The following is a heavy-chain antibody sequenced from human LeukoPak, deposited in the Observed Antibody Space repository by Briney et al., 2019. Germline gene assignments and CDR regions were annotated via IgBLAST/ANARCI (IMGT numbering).Heavy chain of an antibody. CDR2: VSRSGDGT. D-gene: IGHD4-17*01. J-gene: IGHJ4*02. CDR3: AKERLGGNYGDCAVDY. CDR1: GFTFTSYA. V-gene: IGHV3-23*01. Sequence: PGGSLRLSCAASGFTFTSYAMGWVRQAPGKGLEWVSSVSRSGDGTYYADSVKGRFTISRDNSKKTLDLHMDSLRAEDTAVYYCAKERLGGNYGDCAVDYWGQGTMVTVSS.